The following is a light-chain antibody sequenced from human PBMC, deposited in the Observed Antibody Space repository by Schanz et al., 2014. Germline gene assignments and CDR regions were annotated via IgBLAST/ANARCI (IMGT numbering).Light chain of an antibody. CDR2: DAS. CDR3: QQRTAWPPIT. V-gene: IGKV3-11*01. J-gene: IGKJ5*01. Sequence: EIFLTQSPATLSLSPGERATLSCRASQSVGTYLAWYQHKPGQAPRLLIYDASNRATGIPARFSGFGSGTDFTLTINNLEPDDFAVYFCQQRTAWPPITFGQGTRLQIK. CDR1: QSVGTY.